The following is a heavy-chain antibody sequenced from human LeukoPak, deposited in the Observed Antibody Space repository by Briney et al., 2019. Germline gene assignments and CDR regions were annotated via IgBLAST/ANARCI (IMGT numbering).Heavy chain of an antibody. CDR2: ISWNSGSI. CDR3: AKGRWLQPPDY. V-gene: IGHV3-9*01. D-gene: IGHD5-24*01. J-gene: IGHJ4*02. Sequence: PGGSLRLSCAGSGFTFDDYAMHWVRQAPGKGLEWVSGISWNSGSIGYADSVKGRFTISRDNAKNSLYLQMNSLRAEDTALYYCAKGRWLQPPDYWGQGTLVTVSS. CDR1: GFTFDDYA.